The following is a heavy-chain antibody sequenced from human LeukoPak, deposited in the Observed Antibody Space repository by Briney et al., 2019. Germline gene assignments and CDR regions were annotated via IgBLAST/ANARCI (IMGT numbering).Heavy chain of an antibody. CDR2: ISSSSSTI. Sequence: GGSLRLSCAASGFTFSSYSMNWVRQAPGKGLEWVSYISSSSSTIYYADSVKGRFTISRDNAKDSLYLQMNSLRAEDTAVYYRARFYGSGIGIDYWGQGALVTISS. J-gene: IGHJ4*02. CDR1: GFTFSSYS. CDR3: ARFYGSGIGIDY. D-gene: IGHD3-10*01. V-gene: IGHV3-48*01.